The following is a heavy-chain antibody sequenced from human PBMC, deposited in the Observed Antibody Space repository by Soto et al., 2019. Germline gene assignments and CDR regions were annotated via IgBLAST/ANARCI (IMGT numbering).Heavy chain of an antibody. CDR1: GGSISSGGYS. CDR2: IYHSGST. V-gene: IGHV4-30-2*01. CDR3: ARVRWEPVPGWFDP. D-gene: IGHD1-26*01. Sequence: LSLTCAVSGGSISSGGYSWSWIRQPPGKGLEWIGYIYHSGSTYYNPSLKSRVTISVDRSKNQFSLKLSSVTAADTAVYYCARVRWEPVPGWFDPLGQGTLVTVSS. J-gene: IGHJ5*02.